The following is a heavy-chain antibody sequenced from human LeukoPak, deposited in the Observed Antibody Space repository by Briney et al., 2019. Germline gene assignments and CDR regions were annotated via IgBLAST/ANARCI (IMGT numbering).Heavy chain of an antibody. J-gene: IGHJ4*02. Sequence: GGSLRLSCAASGFTFSSYWMHWVRQAPGKGLVWVSRINSDGSSTSYADSVKGRFTISRDNAKNTLYLQMNSLRAEDTAVYYCASLSLYCSGGSCYSTNDYWGQGTLVTVSS. CDR3: ASLSLYCSGGSCYSTNDY. V-gene: IGHV3-74*01. CDR2: INSDGSST. D-gene: IGHD2-15*01. CDR1: GFTFSSYW.